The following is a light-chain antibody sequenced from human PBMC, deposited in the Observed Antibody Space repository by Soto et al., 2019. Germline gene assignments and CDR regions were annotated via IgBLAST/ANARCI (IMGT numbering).Light chain of an antibody. J-gene: IGKJ1*01. Sequence: EVLFTQSPATLSLSPGDRATLSCRASQSVNNFLAWYQQKPGQTPRLLIYDASKRATGIPGRLSGSGSGTEFTLTIRSLQSEDFAVYYCQQRSNWWTFGQGTKVDIK. CDR1: QSVNNF. V-gene: IGKV3-11*01. CDR3: QQRSNWWT. CDR2: DAS.